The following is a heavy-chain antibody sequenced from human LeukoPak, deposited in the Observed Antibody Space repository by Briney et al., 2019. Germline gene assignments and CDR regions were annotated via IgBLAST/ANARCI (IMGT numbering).Heavy chain of an antibody. D-gene: IGHD3-10*01. J-gene: IGHJ4*02. CDR1: GITSDDHA. CDR3: AAEMVRGVIN. V-gene: IGHV3-9*02. CDR2: INWNSDSI. Sequence: GGSLRLSCAASGITSDDHAMHWVRQAPGKGLEWVSGINWNSDSIVYADSVKGRFTISRDNAKNSLYLQMNSLRAEDTALYYCAAEMVRGVINWGQGTLVTVSS.